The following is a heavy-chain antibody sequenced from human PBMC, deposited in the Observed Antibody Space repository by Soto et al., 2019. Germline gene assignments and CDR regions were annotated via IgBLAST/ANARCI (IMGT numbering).Heavy chain of an antibody. V-gene: IGHV1-18*01. CDR2: ISAYNGNT. Sequence: QVQLGQSGAEVKKPGASVKVSCKASGYTFTSYGISWVRQAPGQGLEWMGWISAYNGNTDYAQKLQGRVTMTTDTSTSTAYMELRSLRSDDTAVYYCARDWDSSGWYTPLHYGMDVWGQGTTVTVSS. D-gene: IGHD6-19*01. J-gene: IGHJ6*02. CDR1: GYTFTSYG. CDR3: ARDWDSSGWYTPLHYGMDV.